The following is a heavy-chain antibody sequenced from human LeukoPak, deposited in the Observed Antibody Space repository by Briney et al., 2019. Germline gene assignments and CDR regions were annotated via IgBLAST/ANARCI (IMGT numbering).Heavy chain of an antibody. D-gene: IGHD3-22*01. CDR1: AFAFSSYY. CDR3: TTVPSGPEIVVAYYYYYGMDV. CDR2: VNPDGSNT. J-gene: IGHJ6*02. V-gene: IGHV3-74*01. Sequence: PGGSLRLSCEASAFAFSSYYMHWVRQAPGEGLVWVSYVNPDGSNTNYADSVKGRFTISRDNAKNTLYLQMNSLKTEDTAVYYCTTVPSGPEIVVAYYYYYGMDVWGQGTTVTVSS.